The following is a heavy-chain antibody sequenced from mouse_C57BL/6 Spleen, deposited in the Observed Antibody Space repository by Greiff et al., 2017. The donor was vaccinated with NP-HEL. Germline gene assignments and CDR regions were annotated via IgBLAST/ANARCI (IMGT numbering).Heavy chain of an antibody. V-gene: IGHV1-7*01. Sequence: QVQLQQSGAELAKPGASVKLSCKASGYTFTSYWMHWVKQRPGQGLGWIGYINPSSGYTKYNQKFKDKATLTADKSSSTAYMQLSSLTYEDSAVYYCAANWDDWYFDVWGTGTTVTVSS. D-gene: IGHD4-1*01. CDR3: AANWDDWYFDV. CDR1: GYTFTSYW. J-gene: IGHJ1*03. CDR2: INPSSGYT.